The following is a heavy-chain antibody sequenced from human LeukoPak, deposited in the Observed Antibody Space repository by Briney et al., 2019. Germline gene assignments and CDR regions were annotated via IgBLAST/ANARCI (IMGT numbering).Heavy chain of an antibody. J-gene: IGHJ4*02. Sequence: TSETLSLTCTVSGGSISSGGYYWGWIRQQPGKGLEWIGYIYYSGSTYYIPSLKSRVTISVDTSKNQFSLKLSSVTAADTAVYYCASSDYGGNPYYFDYWGQGTLVTVSS. D-gene: IGHD4-23*01. CDR3: ASSDYGGNPYYFDY. CDR2: IYYSGST. V-gene: IGHV4-31*03. CDR1: GGSISSGGYY.